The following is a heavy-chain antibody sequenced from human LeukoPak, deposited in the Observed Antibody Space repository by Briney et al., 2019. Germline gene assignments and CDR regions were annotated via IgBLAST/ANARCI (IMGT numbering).Heavy chain of an antibody. D-gene: IGHD1-26*01. Sequence: GGSLRLSCAASGLTVSRNYMSWVRQAPGKGLEWVAVLYSGGSTYYADSVKGRFTISRDNSKNTLYLQMNSLRAEDTAVYYCARGRKNSGSYYLFDYWGQGTLVTASS. J-gene: IGHJ4*02. CDR1: GLTVSRNY. CDR2: LYSGGST. CDR3: ARGRKNSGSYYLFDY. V-gene: IGHV3-66*01.